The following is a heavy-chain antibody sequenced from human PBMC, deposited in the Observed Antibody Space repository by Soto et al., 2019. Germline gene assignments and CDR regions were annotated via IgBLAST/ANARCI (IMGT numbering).Heavy chain of an antibody. CDR1: GGTFSSYT. CDR3: ARDSTADCSSPSCYIDY. J-gene: IGHJ4*02. D-gene: IGHD2-2*01. CDR2: IITILGIA. V-gene: IGHV1-69*08. Sequence: QVQLVQSGAEVKKPGSSVKVSCKASGGTFSSYTISWVRQAPGQGLEWMGRIITILGIANYAQKFQGRVTITADKSTSTAYMELSSLRSEDTAVYYCARDSTADCSSPSCYIDYWGQGTLVTVSS.